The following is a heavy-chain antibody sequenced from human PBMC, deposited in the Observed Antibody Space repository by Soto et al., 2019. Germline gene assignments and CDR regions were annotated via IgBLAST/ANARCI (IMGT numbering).Heavy chain of an antibody. CDR1: GFTFSRFE. Sequence: GGSLRLSCAASGFTFSRFELHWVRQAPGKGLEWISYISSSGSTAYYASSVEGRFTISRDNANSSVYLQMDSLRAEDTALYYCTRAAWFPYLSFYWGQGALVTVSS. D-gene: IGHD3-10*01. J-gene: IGHJ4*02. CDR2: ISSSGSTA. V-gene: IGHV3-48*03. CDR3: TRAAWFPYLSFY.